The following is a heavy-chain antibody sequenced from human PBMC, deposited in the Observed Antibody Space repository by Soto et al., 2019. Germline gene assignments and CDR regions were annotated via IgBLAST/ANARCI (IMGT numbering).Heavy chain of an antibody. V-gene: IGHV3-48*02. CDR1: GFTFSSYS. J-gene: IGHJ6*02. CDR2: ISSSSSTI. Sequence: LRLSCAASGFTFSSYSMNWVRQASGKGREWVSYISSSSSTIYYADSVKGRFTISRDNAKNSLYLQMNSLRDEDTAVYYCAREDLRAAAGTYYYYGMEVWGQGTTVTVSS. D-gene: IGHD6-13*01. CDR3: AREDLRAAAGTYYYYGMEV.